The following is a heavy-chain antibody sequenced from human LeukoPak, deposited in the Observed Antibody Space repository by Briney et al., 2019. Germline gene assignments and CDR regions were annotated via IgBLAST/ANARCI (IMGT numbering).Heavy chain of an antibody. CDR1: GCTFTGYY. J-gene: IGHJ4*02. Sequence: AAVKVSCKACGCTFTGYYMHWVRQAPGRGLEGMGWINPNSGATTYSQRFHDRVIMTRATSTSTVSMELSSLGSDDTAVYYCARNVNLSQLPPRWIDYWGQGTLVTVSS. CDR3: ARNVNLSQLPPRWIDY. D-gene: IGHD1-1*01. CDR2: INPNSGAT. V-gene: IGHV1-2*02.